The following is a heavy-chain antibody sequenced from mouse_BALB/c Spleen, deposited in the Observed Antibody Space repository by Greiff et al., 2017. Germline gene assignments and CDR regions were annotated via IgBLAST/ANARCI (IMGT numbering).Heavy chain of an antibody. Sequence: EVKLVESGGGLVKPGGSLKLSCAASGFTFSSYAMSWVRQSPEKRLEWVAEISSGGSYTYYPDTVTGRFTISRDNAKNTLYLEMSSLRSEDTAMYYCARDYYGNYYYAMDYWGQGTSVTVSS. J-gene: IGHJ4*01. V-gene: IGHV5-9-4*01. CDR2: ISSGGSYT. CDR1: GFTFSSYA. D-gene: IGHD2-1*01. CDR3: ARDYYGNYYYAMDY.